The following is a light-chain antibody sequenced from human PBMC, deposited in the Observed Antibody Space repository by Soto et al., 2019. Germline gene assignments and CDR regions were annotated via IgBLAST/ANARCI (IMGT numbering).Light chain of an antibody. CDR3: QQYNNWWT. Sequence: EIVMTQSLDTLSVSPGERATLSCRASQSVSNNLAWYQKKPGQAPRLLIYGASTRATGIPARFSGSGSGTEFTLTISSLQSEDFAFYYCQQYNNWWTFGQGTRVHIK. V-gene: IGKV3-15*01. CDR1: QSVSNN. J-gene: IGKJ1*01. CDR2: GAS.